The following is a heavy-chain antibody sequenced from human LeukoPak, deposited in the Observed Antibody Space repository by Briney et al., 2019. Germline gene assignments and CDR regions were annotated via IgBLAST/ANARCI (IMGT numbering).Heavy chain of an antibody. V-gene: IGHV3-23*01. CDR2: ITSSGGSI. CDR1: GFTFSNYG. J-gene: IGHJ4*02. Sequence: GGSLRLSCAASGFTFSNYGMNWVRQAPGKGLEWVSGITSSGGSIYYADSVRVRFTISRDNSKNTLYLQMNSLRPEDTAVYYCLIALTETDFAVGCFYYWGQGTLVTVSS. D-gene: IGHD3-3*01. CDR3: LIALTETDFAVGCFYY.